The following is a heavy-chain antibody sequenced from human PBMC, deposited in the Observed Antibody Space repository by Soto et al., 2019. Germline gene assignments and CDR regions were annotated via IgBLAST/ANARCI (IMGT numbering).Heavy chain of an antibody. CDR1: GYTFTSYG. D-gene: IGHD1-7*01. CDR3: ARDTRIPLSSSNYYFDY. CDR2: ISAYNGNT. V-gene: IGHV1-18*01. J-gene: IGHJ4*02. Sequence: QVQLVQSGAEVKKPGASVKVSCKASGYTFTSYGMSWVRQAPGQGLEWMGWISAYNGNTNYAQKLQGRVTMTTDTSPSTAYMELRSLRSDDTAVYYCARDTRIPLSSSNYYFDYWGQGTLVTVSS.